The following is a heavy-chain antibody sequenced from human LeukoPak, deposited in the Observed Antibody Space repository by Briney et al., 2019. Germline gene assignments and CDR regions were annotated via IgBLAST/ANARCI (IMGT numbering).Heavy chain of an antibody. CDR1: GFTFSGYW. J-gene: IGHJ5*02. CDR2: INIDGATT. D-gene: IGHD1-26*01. Sequence: QPGGSLRLSCAASGFTFSGYWMHWVRQAPGKGLEWVSRINIDGATTNYADSVNGRFTISRDNAKNTLHLQMNSLRADDTAVYYCVRGAVGTGVWFDPWGQGTLVTVSS. CDR3: VRGAVGTGVWFDP. V-gene: IGHV3-74*01.